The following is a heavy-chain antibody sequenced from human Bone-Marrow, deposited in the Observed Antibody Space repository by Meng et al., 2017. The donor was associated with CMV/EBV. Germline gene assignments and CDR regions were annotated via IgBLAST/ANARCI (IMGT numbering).Heavy chain of an antibody. CDR2: TSIYKGDS. J-gene: IGHJ6*02. Sequence: ASVKVSCKASGYDFNTYAMTWVRQAPGQGLEWMGWTSIYKGDSSLAKKFQGRVTITADKSTSTAYMELRSLRSEDTAVYYCARYCSSTSCPSGYYYYYYGMDVWGQGTTVTVSS. V-gene: IGHV1-18*04. CDR3: ARYCSSTSCPSGYYYYYYGMDV. CDR1: GYDFNTYA. D-gene: IGHD2-2*01.